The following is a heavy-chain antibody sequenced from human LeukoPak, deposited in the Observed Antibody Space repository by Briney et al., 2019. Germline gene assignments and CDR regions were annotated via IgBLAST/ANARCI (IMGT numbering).Heavy chain of an antibody. V-gene: IGHV3-7*01. CDR1: GFTFINYW. D-gene: IGHD6-13*01. CDR2: IKPDGSVG. CDR3: TQNLVAAAGDH. Sequence: PGGSLRLSCAASGFTFINYWMTWVRQAPGKGLEWVANIKPDGSVGYYVDSVRGRFIISRDNAGNSLYLQMNSLRVEDTAVYYCTQNLVAAAGDHWGQGTLLIVSS. J-gene: IGHJ4*02.